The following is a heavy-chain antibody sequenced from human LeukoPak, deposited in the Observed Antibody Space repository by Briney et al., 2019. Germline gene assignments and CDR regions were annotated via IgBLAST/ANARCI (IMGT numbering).Heavy chain of an antibody. D-gene: IGHD1-7*01. CDR3: ARDSQNYLFDY. V-gene: IGHV4-34*01. CDR1: GGSFSGYY. J-gene: IGHJ4*02. CDR2: INHSGST. Sequence: SETLSLTCAVYGGSFSGYYWSWIRQPPGKGLEWIGEINHSGSTNYNPSLKSRVTISVDTSKNQFSLKLSSVTAADTAVYFCARDSQNYLFDYWGQGTLVTVSS.